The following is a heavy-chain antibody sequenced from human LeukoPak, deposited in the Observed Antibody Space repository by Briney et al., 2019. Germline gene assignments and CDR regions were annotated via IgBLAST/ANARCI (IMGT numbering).Heavy chain of an antibody. CDR3: ARERKNIHRRYYYGSGSSYYMDV. J-gene: IGHJ6*03. V-gene: IGHV1-18*01. Sequence: ASVKVSCKASGYTFTSYDLNWVRQATGQGLEWMGWISAYNGNTNYAQKLQGRVTMTTDTSTSTAYMELRSLRSDDTAVYYCARERKNIHRRYYYGSGSSYYMDVWGKGTTVTISS. D-gene: IGHD3-10*01. CDR2: ISAYNGNT. CDR1: GYTFTSYD.